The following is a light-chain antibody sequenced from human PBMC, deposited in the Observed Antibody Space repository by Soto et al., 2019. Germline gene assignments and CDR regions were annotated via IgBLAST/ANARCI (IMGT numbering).Light chain of an antibody. CDR3: QTWGTGFQV. Sequence: QLVLTQSPSASASLGASVKLTCTLSSGHNSYAIAWHQKQPGKGPRYLMDLNNDGSHTKGDGIPDRFSGSSSGAERYLIISSLQSEDEADYYCQTWGTGFQVFGGGTKLTVL. V-gene: IGLV4-69*01. CDR1: SGHNSYA. J-gene: IGLJ2*01. CDR2: LNNDGSH.